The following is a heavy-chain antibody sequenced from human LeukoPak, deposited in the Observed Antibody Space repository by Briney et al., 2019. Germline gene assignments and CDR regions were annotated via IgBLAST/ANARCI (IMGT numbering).Heavy chain of an antibody. D-gene: IGHD2-2*01. CDR3: ARAYCSSTSCYSYYYYGMDV. Sequence: PSETLSLTCTVSGGSISSYYWSWIRQPPGKGLGCIGYIWYSWCSNYNPSLKSRVTISVDTSKNQFSMKLSSVTAADTAVYYCARAYCSSTSCYSYYYYGMDVWGQGTTVTVSS. CDR2: IWYSWCS. V-gene: IGHV4-59*01. CDR1: GGSISSYY. J-gene: IGHJ6*02.